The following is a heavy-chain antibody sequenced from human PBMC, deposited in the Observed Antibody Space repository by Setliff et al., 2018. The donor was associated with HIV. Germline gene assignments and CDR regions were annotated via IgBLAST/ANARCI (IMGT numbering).Heavy chain of an antibody. Sequence: SETLSLTCSVSGGSISSGDYYWSWIRQHPGKGLEWIGYIYYSGTTYYNPSLQSRLTISVDTSKNQFSLKLRSVTAADTAVYFCARRQAVYDGSNWGGWFDPWGQGTLVTVSS. J-gene: IGHJ5*02. V-gene: IGHV4-31*03. CDR1: GGSISSGDYY. CDR3: ARRQAVYDGSNWGGWFDP. CDR2: IYYSGTT. D-gene: IGHD3-16*01.